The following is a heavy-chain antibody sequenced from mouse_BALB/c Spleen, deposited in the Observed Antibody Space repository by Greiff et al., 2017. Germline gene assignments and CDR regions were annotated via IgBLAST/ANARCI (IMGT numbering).Heavy chain of an antibody. J-gene: IGHJ4*01. CDR3: ASTSDAMDY. D-gene: IGHD3-1*01. CDR2: ISSGGSYT. V-gene: IGHV5-9-3*01. Sequence: EVHLVESGGGLVKPGGSLKLSCAASGFTFSSYAMSWVRQTPEKRLEWVATISSGGSYTYYPDSVKGRFTISRDNAKNTLYLQMSSLRSEDTAMYYCASTSDAMDYWGQGTSVTVSS. CDR1: GFTFSSYA.